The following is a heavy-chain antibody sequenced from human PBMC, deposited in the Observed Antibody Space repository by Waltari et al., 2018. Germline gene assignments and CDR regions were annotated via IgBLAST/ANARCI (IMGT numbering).Heavy chain of an antibody. D-gene: IGHD2-15*01. CDR1: GYSISSGYY. J-gene: IGHJ6*02. CDR2: IYHSGGT. Sequence: QVQLQESGPGLVKPSETLSLTCAVSGYSISSGYYWGWIRQPPGKGLEWIGSIYHSGGTCYTPSLKSRVTISVDTSKNQFSLKLSSVTAADTAVYYCARAPGRPGGMDVWGQGTTVTVSS. V-gene: IGHV4-38-2*01. CDR3: ARAPGRPGGMDV.